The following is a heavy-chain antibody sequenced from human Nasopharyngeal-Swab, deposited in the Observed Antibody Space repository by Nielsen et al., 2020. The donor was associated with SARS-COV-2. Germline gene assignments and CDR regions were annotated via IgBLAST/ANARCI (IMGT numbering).Heavy chain of an antibody. J-gene: IGHJ5*02. CDR2: INYSGST. V-gene: IGHV4-34*01. CDR3: ARFDYWFDP. CDR1: GESLSGYS. Sequence: SETLSLTCAVSGESLSGYSWAWIRQPPGRGLEWIGEINYSGSTKYNPSVQSRVNIFIDTSKNQFSLKLSSVTAADTAVYYCARFDYWFDPWGQGTLVTVSS. D-gene: IGHD3-9*01.